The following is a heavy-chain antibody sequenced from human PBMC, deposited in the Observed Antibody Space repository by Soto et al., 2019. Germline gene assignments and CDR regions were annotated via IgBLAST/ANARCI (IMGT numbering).Heavy chain of an antibody. J-gene: IGHJ5*02. D-gene: IGHD3-22*01. CDR1: GGSISSGGYY. Sequence: QVQLQESGPGLVKPSQTLSLTCTVSGGSISSGGYYWSWIRQHPGKGLEWIGYIYYSGSTYYNPSLKSRVTISVDTSKTQCSLKLSSVTAADKAGYYCARDYYDSSGYYYRSGCWFDPWGQGTLVTVAS. CDR3: ARDYYDSSGYYYRSGCWFDP. CDR2: IYYSGST. V-gene: IGHV4-31*03.